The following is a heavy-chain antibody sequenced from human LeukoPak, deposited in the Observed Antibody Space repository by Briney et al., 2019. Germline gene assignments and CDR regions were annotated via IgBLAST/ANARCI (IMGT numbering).Heavy chain of an antibody. CDR3: GWSGGSCYLAWFDP. J-gene: IGHJ5*02. CDR2: ISYDGSNK. V-gene: IGHV3-30*04. CDR1: GFTFSSYA. Sequence: GRSLRLSCAASGFTFSSYAMHWVRQAPGKGLEWVAVISYDGSNKYYADSVKGRFTISRDNSKNTLYLQMSSLRAEDTAVYYCGWSGGSCYLAWFDPWGQGTLVTVSS. D-gene: IGHD2-15*01.